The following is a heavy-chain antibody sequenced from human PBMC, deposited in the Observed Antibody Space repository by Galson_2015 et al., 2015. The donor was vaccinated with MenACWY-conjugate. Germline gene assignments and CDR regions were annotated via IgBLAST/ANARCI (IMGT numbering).Heavy chain of an antibody. D-gene: IGHD6-19*01. CDR1: GFTFSSYE. V-gene: IGHV3-48*03. Sequence: SLRLSCAASGFTFSSYEMNWVRQAPGKGLEWVSYISSSGFTIYYADSVKGRFTISRDNAKNSLSLQMNSLRAEDTAVYYCAREASWYNSQHDYRGLGTLVPVSS. CDR2: ISSSGFTI. CDR3: AREASWYNSQHDY. J-gene: IGHJ4*01.